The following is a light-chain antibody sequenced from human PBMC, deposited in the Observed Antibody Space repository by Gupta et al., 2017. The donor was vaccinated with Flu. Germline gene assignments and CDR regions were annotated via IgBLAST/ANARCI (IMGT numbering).Light chain of an antibody. CDR3: SSFSSSSTLFV. Sequence: QSALTPPASVSGSPGQSITISCTGTSSDVGGYNFVSWYQQHPGIAPKLMIYEVSNRPSGVSNRLSGSKSGNTASLTISGLQAEDESDYYCSSFSSSSTLFVFGTGTKVTVL. CDR1: SSDVGGYNF. J-gene: IGLJ1*01. V-gene: IGLV2-14*03. CDR2: EVS.